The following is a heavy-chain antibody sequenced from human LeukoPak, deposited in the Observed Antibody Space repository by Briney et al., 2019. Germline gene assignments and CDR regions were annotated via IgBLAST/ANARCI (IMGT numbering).Heavy chain of an antibody. CDR2: INAGNGNT. CDR1: GYTFTSYA. V-gene: IGHV1-3*01. D-gene: IGHD5-24*01. J-gene: IGHJ4*02. Sequence: ASVKVSCKASGYTFTSYAMHWVRQAPGQGLEWMGWINAGNGNTKYSQKFQDRVTITRDTSASTVYMELSSLGSEDTAVYYCARGRWLQKYYFDYWGQGTLVTVSS. CDR3: ARGRWLQKYYFDY.